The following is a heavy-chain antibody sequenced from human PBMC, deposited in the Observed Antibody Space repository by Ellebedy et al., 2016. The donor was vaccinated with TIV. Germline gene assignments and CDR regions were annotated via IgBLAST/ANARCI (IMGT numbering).Heavy chain of an antibody. V-gene: IGHV1-46*01. D-gene: IGHD2-2*01. Sequence: ASVKVSXKASGYTFTNYYMHWVRQAPGQGLEWMGMIHPSGGRTRYAQKFQGRVTVTRDTSTSTVYMELNSLRSEDTAVYFCARAPPANDPFDHWGQGTLVTVSS. CDR3: ARAPPANDPFDH. J-gene: IGHJ4*02. CDR1: GYTFTNYY. CDR2: IHPSGGRT.